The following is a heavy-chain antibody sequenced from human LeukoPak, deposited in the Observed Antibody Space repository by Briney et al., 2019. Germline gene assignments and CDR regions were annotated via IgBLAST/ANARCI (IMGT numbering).Heavy chain of an antibody. CDR1: GYTFNGYY. J-gene: IGHJ6*03. D-gene: IGHD5-18*01. V-gene: IGHV1-2*02. CDR2: INPNTGGT. CDR3: ARRTANAHGRGYYYYYMDV. Sequence: ASVKVSCKASGYTFNGYYMQWVRQVPGQGLESMGWINPNTGGTNYAQKFQGRVTMTRDTSISTAYMELSRLRSDDTAVYYCARRTANAHGRGYYYYYMDVWGKGTTVTVSS.